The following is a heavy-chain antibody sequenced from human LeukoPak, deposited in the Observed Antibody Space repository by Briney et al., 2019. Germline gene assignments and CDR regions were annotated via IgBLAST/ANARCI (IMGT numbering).Heavy chain of an antibody. Sequence: PGGSLRLSCAASGFTFDDYAMHWVRQAPGKGLEWVSGISGSGGSTYYADSVKGRFTISRDNSKNTLYLQMNSLRAEDTAVYYCAKMVVTPEFLMDVWGKGTTVTVSS. CDR3: AKMVVTPEFLMDV. J-gene: IGHJ6*03. D-gene: IGHD4-23*01. V-gene: IGHV3-23*01. CDR2: ISGSGGST. CDR1: GFTFDDYA.